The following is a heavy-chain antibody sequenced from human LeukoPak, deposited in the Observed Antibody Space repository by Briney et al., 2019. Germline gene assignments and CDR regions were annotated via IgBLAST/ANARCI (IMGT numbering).Heavy chain of an antibody. D-gene: IGHD3-3*01. CDR2: ISSSGSTI. V-gene: IGHV3-48*04. CDR1: GFTFSSYA. J-gene: IGHJ6*02. CDR3: TRVLRFGITIFGVIAAYGMDV. Sequence: GGSLRLSCAAYGFTFSSYAMHWVRQAPGKGLEWVSYISSSGSTIYYADSVKGRFTISRDSAKNSLYLQMNSLRAEDTAVYYCTRVLRFGITIFGVIAAYGMDVWGQGTTVTVSS.